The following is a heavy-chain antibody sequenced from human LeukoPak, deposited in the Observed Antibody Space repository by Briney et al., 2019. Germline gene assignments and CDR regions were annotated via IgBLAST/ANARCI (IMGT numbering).Heavy chain of an antibody. Sequence: SETLSLTCTVSGGSISSYYWSWIRQPPGKGLEWIGEINHSGSTNYNPSLKSRVTISVDTSKNQFSLKLSSVTAADTAVYYCARDLFLRYWGQGTLVTVSS. D-gene: IGHD3-3*01. V-gene: IGHV4-34*01. J-gene: IGHJ4*02. CDR2: INHSGST. CDR3: ARDLFLRY. CDR1: GGSISSYY.